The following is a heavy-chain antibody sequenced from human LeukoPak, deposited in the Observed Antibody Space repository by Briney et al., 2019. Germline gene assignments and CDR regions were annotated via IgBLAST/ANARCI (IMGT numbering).Heavy chain of an antibody. CDR2: IYTSGST. V-gene: IGHV4-4*07. J-gene: IGHJ4*02. CDR1: GGSISSYY. Sequence: SETLSLTCTVSGGSISSYYWSWIRQPAGKGLEWIGRIYTSGSTNYNPSLKSRVTMSVDTSKNQFSLKLSSVTAADTAVYYCARADRNIAARRSFDYWGQGTLVTVSS. D-gene: IGHD6-6*01. CDR3: ARADRNIAARRSFDY.